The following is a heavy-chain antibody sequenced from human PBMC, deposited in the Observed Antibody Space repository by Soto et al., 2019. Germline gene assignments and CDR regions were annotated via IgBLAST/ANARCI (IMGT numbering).Heavy chain of an antibody. CDR2: FFNNENP. J-gene: IGHJ5*02. CDR1: GGSINSRSFS. D-gene: IGHD3-22*01. Sequence: SETLSLTCSVSGGSINSRSFSWGWIRQPPGKGLEWIGTFFNNENPNYNPSLKSRVTISVDTSKNQFSLRLTSVTAADTAVYYCAAPSYDSSRNRYNWFDPWGQGTLVTVSS. CDR3: AAPSYDSSRNRYNWFDP. V-gene: IGHV4-39*01.